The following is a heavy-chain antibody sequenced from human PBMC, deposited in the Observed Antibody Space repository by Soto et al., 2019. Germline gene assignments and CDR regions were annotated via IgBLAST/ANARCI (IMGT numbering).Heavy chain of an antibody. CDR2: INHSGST. CDR3: ARGSGPAKGYYYMDV. Sequence: SETLSLTCAVYGGSFSGYYWSWIRQPPGKGLEWIGEINHSGSTNYNPSLKGRVTISVDTSKNQFSLKLSSVTAADTAVYYCARGSGPAKGYYYMDVWGKGTTVTVSS. J-gene: IGHJ6*03. CDR1: GGSFSGYY. D-gene: IGHD6-19*01. V-gene: IGHV4-34*01.